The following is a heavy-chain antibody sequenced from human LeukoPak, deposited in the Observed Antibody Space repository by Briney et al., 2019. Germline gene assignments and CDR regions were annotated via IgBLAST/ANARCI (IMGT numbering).Heavy chain of an antibody. V-gene: IGHV3-74*01. CDR3: ARRDDYGDY. CDR2: ITSDGST. Sequence: GGSLRLSCVASGFSFGNYWMPWVRQAPGKGPVCISRITSDGSTVYADPVTGRFTISRDNARNTLFLQMDNLRAEDTAVYYCARRDDYGDYWGQGTLVTVSS. J-gene: IGHJ4*02. CDR1: GFSFGNYW.